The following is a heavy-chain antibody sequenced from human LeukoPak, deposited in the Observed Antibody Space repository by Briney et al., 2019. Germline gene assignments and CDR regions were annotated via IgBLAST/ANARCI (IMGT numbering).Heavy chain of an antibody. V-gene: IGHV7-4-1*02. CDR1: GYTFTSYA. Sequence: PWASVKVSCKASGYTFTSYAMNWVRQAPGQGLEWMGWINTNTGNPTYAQGFTGRFVFSLDTSVSTAYLQISSLKAEDTAVYYCARGEVHDYGGNGWIWGQGTLVTVSS. D-gene: IGHD4-23*01. J-gene: IGHJ4*02. CDR3: ARGEVHDYGGNGWI. CDR2: INTNTGNP.